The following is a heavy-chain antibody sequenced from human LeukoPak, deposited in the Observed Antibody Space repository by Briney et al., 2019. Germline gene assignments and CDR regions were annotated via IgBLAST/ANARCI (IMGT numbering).Heavy chain of an antibody. J-gene: IGHJ6*02. CDR1: GFSFSTSP. D-gene: IGHD5-12*01. Sequence: GGSLGLSCAASGFSFSTSPMSWVRQPPGKGLEWVSAMNNGPGATFYRDSVRGRFTISRDDSKDTLYLQMNSLRAEGTGTYYCAKTHYDLLDVWGQGTTVTVSS. V-gene: IGHV3-23*01. CDR2: MNNGPGAT. CDR3: AKTHYDLLDV.